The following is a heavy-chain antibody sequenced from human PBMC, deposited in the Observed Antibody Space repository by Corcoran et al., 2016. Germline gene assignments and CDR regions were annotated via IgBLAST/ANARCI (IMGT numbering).Heavy chain of an antibody. Sequence: QVQLVESGGDVVQPGRSLRVSCAVSGLTFRNYGFHWVRQAPGKGLEWVAVIWYDGSKTYYADSVKGRFTFSRDDSKNTLYLQMNSLTAEDTAIYYCATSNPSIIPHCWGQGTRVTVSS. CDR3: ATSNPSIIPHC. CDR1: GLTFRNYG. D-gene: IGHD2-2*01. J-gene: IGHJ4*02. V-gene: IGHV3-33*01. CDR2: IWYDGSKT.